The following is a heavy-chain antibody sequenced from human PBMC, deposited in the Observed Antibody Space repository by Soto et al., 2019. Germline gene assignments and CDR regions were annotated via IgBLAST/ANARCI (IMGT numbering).Heavy chain of an antibody. CDR1: GFTFSSYA. Sequence: EVHLLESGGDLVQPGGSLRLSCAASGFTFSSYALNWVRQSPGKGLEWVSTLSSGGDDTYYADSVKGRFTISRDNSKNTLYLQMNSLRAEDTAIYYCASDPSTGYADSWGQGTLVTVSS. D-gene: IGHD3-9*01. J-gene: IGHJ4*02. V-gene: IGHV3-23*01. CDR3: ASDPSTGYADS. CDR2: LSSGGDDT.